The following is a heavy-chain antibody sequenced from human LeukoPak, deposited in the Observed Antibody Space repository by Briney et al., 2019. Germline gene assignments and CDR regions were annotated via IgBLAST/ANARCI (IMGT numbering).Heavy chain of an antibody. J-gene: IGHJ3*02. CDR2: ISGDGVST. Sequence: GGSLRLSCAASGFTFYEYAIHWVRQAPGKGLEWVSLISGDGVSTFYRDSVKGRFTISRDNSKNSLYLQMNSLRTEDTALYYCAKDLTSVYDAFNIWGQGTMVTVSS. CDR3: AKDLTSVYDAFNI. V-gene: IGHV3-43*02. CDR1: GFTFYEYA.